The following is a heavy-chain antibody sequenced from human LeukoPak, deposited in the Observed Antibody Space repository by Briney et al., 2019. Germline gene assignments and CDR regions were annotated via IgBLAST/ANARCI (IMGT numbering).Heavy chain of an antibody. V-gene: IGHV4-30-2*01. CDR1: GGSISSGGYS. CDR3: ARAQAPNWFDP. CDR2: IYHSGSS. J-gene: IGHJ5*02. Sequence: PSQTLSLTCAVSGGSISSGGYSWSWIRQPPGKGLERIGYIYHSGSSYYNPSLKSRVTISVDRSKNQFSLKLSSGTAADTAVYYCARAQAPNWFDPWGQGTLVTVSS.